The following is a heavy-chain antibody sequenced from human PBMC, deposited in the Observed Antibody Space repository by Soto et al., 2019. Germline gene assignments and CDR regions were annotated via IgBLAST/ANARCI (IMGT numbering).Heavy chain of an antibody. CDR2: IYWDDDK. D-gene: IGHD2-21*02. V-gene: IGHV2-5*02. Sequence: ESGPTLVKPTQTLTLTCTFSGFSLNTGGLGVGWIRQPPGKALEWLALIYWDDDKRYSPSLKSRLTITKDTSKNQVVLTMTNMDPVDTATYYCAHSRCGGDCLQSYSSHYYYGMDVWGQGTTVTVSS. CDR3: AHSRCGGDCLQSYSSHYYYGMDV. CDR1: GFSLNTGGLG. J-gene: IGHJ6*02.